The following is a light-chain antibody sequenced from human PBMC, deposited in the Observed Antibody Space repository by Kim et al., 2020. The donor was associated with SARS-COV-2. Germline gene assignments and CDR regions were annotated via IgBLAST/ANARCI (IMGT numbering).Light chain of an antibody. CDR3: RTWGTGIRV. V-gene: IGLV4-69*01. CDR1: SGHSSYA. Sequence: SVKLTCTLSSGHSSYAIAWHQQQPEKGPRYLMKLNSDGSHSKGDGIPDRFSGSSSGAERYLTISSLQSEDEADYYCRTWGTGIRVFGGGTQLTVL. CDR2: LNSDGSH. J-gene: IGLJ3*02.